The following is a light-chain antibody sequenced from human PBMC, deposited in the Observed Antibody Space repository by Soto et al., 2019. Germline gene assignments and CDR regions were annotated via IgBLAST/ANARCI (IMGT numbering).Light chain of an antibody. Sequence: LTHSPGTLSLSPWERGTLSCCSSQGVSSGYLAWYQQNPGQAPRLLIHGASSRATGIPDRFSGSGFGTDFTLTISRLEPEDFAVYYCQQRSNWPWTLGQGTKVDIK. V-gene: IGKV3D-20*02. CDR3: QQRSNWPWT. CDR1: QGVSSGY. J-gene: IGKJ1*01. CDR2: GAS.